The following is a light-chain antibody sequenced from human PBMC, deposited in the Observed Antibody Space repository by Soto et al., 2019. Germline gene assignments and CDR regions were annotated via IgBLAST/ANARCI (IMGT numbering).Light chain of an antibody. CDR2: DNN. CDR3: GTWDNTQNGYV. V-gene: IGLV1-51*01. CDR1: SSNIGKNY. J-gene: IGLJ1*01. Sequence: QSALTQPPSVSAAPGQMITISCSGSSSNIGKNYVSWYQQVPGTAPKLLIYDNNKRPSGIPDRFSGSKSVTSATLGITGLQTGDEADYYCGTWDNTQNGYVFGTGTKVTAL.